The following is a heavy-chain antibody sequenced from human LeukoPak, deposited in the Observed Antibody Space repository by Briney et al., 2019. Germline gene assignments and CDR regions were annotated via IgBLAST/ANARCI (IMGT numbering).Heavy chain of an antibody. CDR3: ARNRGLFSPFDY. CDR1: GFTFSSYG. CDR2: IYSGGST. D-gene: IGHD3-10*01. Sequence: GGSLRLSCAASGFTFSSYGMHWVRQAPGEGLEWVSVIYSGGSTYYADSVKGRFTISRDNSKNTLYLQMNSLRAEDTAVYYCARNRGLFSPFDYWGQGTLVTVSS. V-gene: IGHV3-66*01. J-gene: IGHJ4*02.